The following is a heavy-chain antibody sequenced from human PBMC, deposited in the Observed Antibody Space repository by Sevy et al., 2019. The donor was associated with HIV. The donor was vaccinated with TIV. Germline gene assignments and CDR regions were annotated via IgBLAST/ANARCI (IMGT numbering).Heavy chain of an antibody. V-gene: IGHV3-9*01. Sequence: GGSLRLSCAGSGYILNEYAMFWVRQAPGKGLEWVSGINWNSGSIGYADSVKGRFTISRDGAKKSLYLQMNSLRPEDTAFYYCAKGLTTGRPKGGFDSWGQGTLVTVSS. CDR2: INWNSGSI. CDR1: GYILNEYA. J-gene: IGHJ4*02. CDR3: AKGLTTGRPKGGFDS. D-gene: IGHD2-8*02.